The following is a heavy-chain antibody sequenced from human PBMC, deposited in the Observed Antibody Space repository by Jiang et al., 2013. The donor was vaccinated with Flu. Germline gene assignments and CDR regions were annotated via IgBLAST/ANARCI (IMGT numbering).Heavy chain of an antibody. J-gene: IGHJ4*02. CDR1: YG. CDR3: ARGRGLYCSSTSCFLLDY. Sequence: YGISWVRQAPGQGLEWMGWISAYNGNTNYAQKLQGRVTMTTDTSTSTAYMELRSLRSDDTAVYYCARGRGLYCSSTSCFLLDYWGQGTLVTVSS. CDR2: ISAYNGNT. D-gene: IGHD2-2*01. V-gene: IGHV1-18*04.